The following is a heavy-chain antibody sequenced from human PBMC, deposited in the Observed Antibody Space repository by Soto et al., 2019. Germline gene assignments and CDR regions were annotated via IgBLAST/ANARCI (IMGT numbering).Heavy chain of an antibody. V-gene: IGHV3-21*01. CDR2: ISSSSSYI. CDR3: ARARGAAAEDPPDQYYFDY. Sequence: PGGSLRLSCAASGFTFSSYSMNWVRQAPGKGLEWVSSISSSSSYIYYADSVKGRFTISRDNAKNSLYLQMNSLRAEDTAVYYCARARGAAAEDPPDQYYFDYWGQGTLVTVSS. CDR1: GFTFSSYS. J-gene: IGHJ4*02. D-gene: IGHD6-13*01.